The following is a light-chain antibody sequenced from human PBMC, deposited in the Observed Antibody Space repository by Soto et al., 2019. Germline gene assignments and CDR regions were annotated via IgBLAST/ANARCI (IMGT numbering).Light chain of an antibody. J-gene: IGLJ1*01. V-gene: IGLV2-14*01. Sequence: QSALPQPDSVSGSPGQSITISCTGTSSDVGGYNYVSWYQQHPGKAPKLMIYDVSNRPSWVSNRFSGSKSGNTASLTISGLQAEDEAEYYCSSYTSSSTLLYVFGTGTKLTVL. CDR2: DVS. CDR3: SSYTSSSTLLYV. CDR1: SSDVGGYNY.